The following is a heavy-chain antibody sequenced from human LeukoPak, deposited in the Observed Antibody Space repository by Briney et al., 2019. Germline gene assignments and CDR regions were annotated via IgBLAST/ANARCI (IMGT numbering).Heavy chain of an antibody. D-gene: IGHD6-19*01. CDR3: ARDQSGGIAVAGSGDY. J-gene: IGHJ4*02. CDR1: GYTFTGYY. Sequence: GASVKVSCKASGYTFTGYYMHWVRQAPGQGLEWMGWINPNSGGTNYAQKFQGRVTMTRDTSISTAYMELSRLRSDDTAVYYCARDQSGGIAVAGSGDYWGQGTLVTVPS. CDR2: INPNSGGT. V-gene: IGHV1-2*02.